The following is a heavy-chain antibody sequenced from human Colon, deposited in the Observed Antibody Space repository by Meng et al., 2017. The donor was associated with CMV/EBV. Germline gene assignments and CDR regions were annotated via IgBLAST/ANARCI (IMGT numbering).Heavy chain of an antibody. J-gene: IGHJ6*02. Sequence: GEFLKISCKGSGYSFTSYWIGWVRQMPGKGLEWMGIIYPGDSDTKYSPSFQGQVTISADKSISTAYLEWSSLKASDTAMYYCARHSGSFHRDYYRGMDVWGQGTTVTVSS. CDR3: ARHSGSFHRDYYRGMDV. CDR1: GYSFTSYW. D-gene: IGHD1-26*01. CDR2: IYPGDSDT. V-gene: IGHV5-51*01.